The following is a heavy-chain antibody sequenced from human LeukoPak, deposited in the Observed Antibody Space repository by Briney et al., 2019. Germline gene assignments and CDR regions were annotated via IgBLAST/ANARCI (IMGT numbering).Heavy chain of an antibody. D-gene: IGHD5-18*01. CDR3: ARDVDTSSHSSQLDP. Sequence: GGSLLLSCATAGFTFSTFGIHWVRQTPGKGLEWAAAIQSDGSKQYYGDSVKGRFTISRDSSKNTVYLQMNSLRDEDTAVYYCARDVDTSSHSSQLDPWGQGTLVTVSS. V-gene: IGHV3-33*01. CDR1: GFTFSTFG. CDR2: IQSDGSKQ. J-gene: IGHJ5*02.